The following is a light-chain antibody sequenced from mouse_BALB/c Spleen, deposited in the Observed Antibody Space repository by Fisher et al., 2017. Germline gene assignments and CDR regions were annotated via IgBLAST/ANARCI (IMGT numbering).Light chain of an antibody. Sequence: DIVLTQTTAIMSASPGEKVTMTCRASSSVSYMHWYQQKSGTSPKRWIYGTSNLASGVPVRFSGSGSGTSYSLTISSMEAEDVATYYCFQGSGYPLTFGGGTKLEIK. V-gene: IGKV4-63*01. CDR2: GTS. J-gene: IGKJ2*01. CDR3: FQGSGYPLT. CDR1: SSVSY.